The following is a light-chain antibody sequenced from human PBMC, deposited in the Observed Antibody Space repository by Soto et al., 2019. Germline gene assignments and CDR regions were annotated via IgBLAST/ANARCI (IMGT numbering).Light chain of an antibody. V-gene: IGKV3-20*01. CDR1: QSVSNSY. CDR3: QQYSNLIT. CDR2: GAS. J-gene: IGKJ5*01. Sequence: EIVLTQSPGTLSLSPGERATLSCRASQSVSNSYLAWYQQKPGQAPRLLIYGASTRATGIPARFSGSGSGTEFTLTISSLQSEDFATYYCQQYSNLITFGQGTRLEIK.